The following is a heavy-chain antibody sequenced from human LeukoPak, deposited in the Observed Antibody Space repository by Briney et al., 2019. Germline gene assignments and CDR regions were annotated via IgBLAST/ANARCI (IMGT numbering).Heavy chain of an antibody. Sequence: PSETLSLTCAVYGGSFSGYYWSWIRQPPGKGLEWIGEINHSGSTNYNPSLKSRVTISVDTSKNQFSLKLSSVTAADTAVYYCARAVPRYCSSTSCYTYYYYYYMDVWGKGTTVTVSS. J-gene: IGHJ6*03. D-gene: IGHD2-2*02. V-gene: IGHV4-34*01. CDR1: GGSFSGYY. CDR3: ARAVPRYCSSTSCYTYYYYYYMDV. CDR2: INHSGST.